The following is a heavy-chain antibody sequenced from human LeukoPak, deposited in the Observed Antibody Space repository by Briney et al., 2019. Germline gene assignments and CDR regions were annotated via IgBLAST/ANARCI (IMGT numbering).Heavy chain of an antibody. CDR3: ARERPQTCYFDN. V-gene: IGHV1-46*01. CDR1: GYTFTSYY. CDR2: INPSAGNT. J-gene: IGHJ4*02. Sequence: GAPVKVSCKASGYTFTSYYMHWVRQAPGQGLEWMGIINPSAGNTDYAQKFQARVTMTRDTSTSTVYMELSSLRSEDTAVYYCARERPQTCYFDNWGQGTLVTVSS.